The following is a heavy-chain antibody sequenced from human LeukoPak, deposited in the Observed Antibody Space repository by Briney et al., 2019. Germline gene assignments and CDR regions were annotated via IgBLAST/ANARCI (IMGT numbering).Heavy chain of an antibody. CDR2: VYHSGST. D-gene: IGHD2-15*01. J-gene: IGHJ4*02. CDR1: GGSISSSNW. V-gene: IGHV4-4*02. CDR3: ASLGRYCSGGSCYATFGY. Sequence: SETLSLTCAVSGGSISSSNWWSWVRQPPGKGLEWIGEVYHSGSTNYNPSLKSRVTISVDKSKNQFSLKLSSVTAADTAVYYSASLGRYCSGGSCYATFGYWGQGTLVTVSS.